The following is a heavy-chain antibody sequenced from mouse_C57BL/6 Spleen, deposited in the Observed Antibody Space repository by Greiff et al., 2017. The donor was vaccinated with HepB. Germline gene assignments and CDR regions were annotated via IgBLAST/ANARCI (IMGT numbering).Heavy chain of an antibody. V-gene: IGHV1-81*01. CDR3: ARSLYDYDGEGYAMDY. CDR1: GYTFTSYG. D-gene: IGHD2-4*01. CDR2: IYPRSGNT. J-gene: IGHJ4*01. Sequence: VKLQESGAELARPGASVKLSCKASGYTFTSYGISWVKQRTGQGLEWIGEIYPRSGNTYYNEKFKGKATLTADKSSSTAYMELRSLTSEDSAVYFCARSLYDYDGEGYAMDYWGQGTSVTVSS.